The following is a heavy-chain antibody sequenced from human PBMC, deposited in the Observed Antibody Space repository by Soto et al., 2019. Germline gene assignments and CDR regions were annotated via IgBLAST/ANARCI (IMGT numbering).Heavy chain of an antibody. CDR1: GFTFSSYG. CDR3: ARGGLVVVAALYGMDV. D-gene: IGHD2-15*01. Sequence: QVQLVESGGGVVQPGRSLRLSCAASGFTFSSYGMHWVRQAPGKGLEWVAVIWYDGSNKYYADSVKGRFTISRDNSKNTLYLQMTSLRAEDTAVYYCARGGLVVVAALYGMDVWGQGTTVTVS. CDR2: IWYDGSNK. J-gene: IGHJ6*02. V-gene: IGHV3-33*01.